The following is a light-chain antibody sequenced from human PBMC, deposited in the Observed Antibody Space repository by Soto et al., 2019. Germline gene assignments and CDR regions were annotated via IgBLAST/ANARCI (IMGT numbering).Light chain of an antibody. Sequence: QSVLTQPPSASGTPGQRVTISCSGSSSNIGSNYEYWYKQLPGTAPKLLIYRNNQRPSGVPDRFSASKSVTSASLAISGLRSEDEADYYCAAWDDSLSGPVFGGGTQLTVL. V-gene: IGLV1-47*01. CDR1: SSNIGSNY. J-gene: IGLJ7*01. CDR2: RNN. CDR3: AAWDDSLSGPV.